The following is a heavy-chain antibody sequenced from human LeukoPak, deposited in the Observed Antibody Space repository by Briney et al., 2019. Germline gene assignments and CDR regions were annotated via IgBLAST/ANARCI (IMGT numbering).Heavy chain of an antibody. Sequence: ASQTLSLTCTVSGGSISSGPYYWSWIRQPPGKGLEWIGYIYHSGSTYYNPSLKSRVTISVDRSKNQFSLKLSSVTAADTAVYYCARAVFYSSSWYSDYWGQGTLVTVSS. V-gene: IGHV4-30-2*01. D-gene: IGHD6-13*01. CDR3: ARAVFYSSSWYSDY. J-gene: IGHJ4*02. CDR1: GGSISSGPYY. CDR2: IYHSGST.